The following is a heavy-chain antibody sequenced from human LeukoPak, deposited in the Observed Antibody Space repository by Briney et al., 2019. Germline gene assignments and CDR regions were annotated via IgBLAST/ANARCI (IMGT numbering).Heavy chain of an antibody. Sequence: GGSLRLSCAASGFTFSSYWMSWVRQAPGKGLEWVSAISGSGGSTYYADSVKGRFTISRDNSKNTLYLQMNSLRAEDTAVYYCAKDSLIAAGATWFDYWGQGTLVTVSS. V-gene: IGHV3-23*01. CDR3: AKDSLIAAGATWFDY. J-gene: IGHJ4*02. CDR1: GFTFSSYW. CDR2: ISGSGGST. D-gene: IGHD6-13*01.